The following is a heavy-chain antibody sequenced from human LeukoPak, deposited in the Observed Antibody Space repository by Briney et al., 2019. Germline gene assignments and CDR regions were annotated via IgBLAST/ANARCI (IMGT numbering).Heavy chain of an antibody. Sequence: GASVKVSCKASGYTFTSYGISWVRQAPGQGLEWMGWISAYNGDTNYAQKLQGRVTMTTDTSTSTAYMELRSLRSDDTAVYYCARGGPAPHRITLIVVASSTDALDIWGQGTMVTVSS. V-gene: IGHV1-18*01. D-gene: IGHD3-22*01. CDR2: ISAYNGDT. CDR3: ARGGPAPHRITLIVVASSTDALDI. J-gene: IGHJ3*02. CDR1: GYTFTSYG.